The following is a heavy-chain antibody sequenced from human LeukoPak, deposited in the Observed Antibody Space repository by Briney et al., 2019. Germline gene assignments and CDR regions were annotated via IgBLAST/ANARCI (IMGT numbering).Heavy chain of an antibody. CDR3: AREIGNVFDI. V-gene: IGHV3-7*01. CDR1: GFIFSNYA. Sequence: GGSLRLSCAASGFIFSNYAMSWVRQAPGKGLEWVANIKEDGSEKYYVDSVKGRFTISRDNAKNSLYLQMNSLRAEDTAVYYCAREIGNVFDIWGQGTMVTVSS. CDR2: IKEDGSEK. D-gene: IGHD3-10*01. J-gene: IGHJ3*02.